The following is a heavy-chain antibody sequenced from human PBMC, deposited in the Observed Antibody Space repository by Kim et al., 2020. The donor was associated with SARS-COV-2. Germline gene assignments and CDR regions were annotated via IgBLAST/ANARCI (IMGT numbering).Heavy chain of an antibody. CDR3: ARVRWNDYGDYGYYGMDV. J-gene: IGHJ6*02. Sequence: SVKVSCKASGGTFSSYAISWVRQAPGQGLEWMGGIIPIFGTANYAQKFQGRVTITADESTSTAYMELSSLRSEDTAVYYCARVRWNDYGDYGYYGMDVWGQGTTVTVSS. CDR2: IIPIFGTA. CDR1: GGTFSSYA. D-gene: IGHD4-17*01. V-gene: IGHV1-69*13.